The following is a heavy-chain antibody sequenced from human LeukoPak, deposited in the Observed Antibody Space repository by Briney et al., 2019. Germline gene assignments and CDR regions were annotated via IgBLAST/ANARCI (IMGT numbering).Heavy chain of an antibody. J-gene: IGHJ4*02. CDR1: GGSISGYY. V-gene: IGHV4-59*08. CDR3: ARLASSGWSHCDY. Sequence: SETVSLTCTVSGGSISGYYWSWTRQPPGKGPEWIGYIYYSGSTNYNPSLKSRVTISVDTSKNQFSLKMNSVTAADTAVYYCARLASSGWSHCDYWGQGTLVTVSS. CDR2: IYYSGST. D-gene: IGHD6-19*01.